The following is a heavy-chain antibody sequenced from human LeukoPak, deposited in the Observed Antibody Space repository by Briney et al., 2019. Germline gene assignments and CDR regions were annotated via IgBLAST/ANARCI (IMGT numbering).Heavy chain of an antibody. V-gene: IGHV1-18*01. CDR1: GYTFTSYG. Sequence: ASVKVSCKASGYTFTSYGISWVRQAPGQGLEWMGRISAYNGNTNYAQKLQGRVTMTTDTSTSTAYMELRSLRSDDTAVYYCARLISSGYYYGFDYWGQGTLVTVSS. CDR2: ISAYNGNT. J-gene: IGHJ4*02. CDR3: ARLISSGYYYGFDY. D-gene: IGHD3-22*01.